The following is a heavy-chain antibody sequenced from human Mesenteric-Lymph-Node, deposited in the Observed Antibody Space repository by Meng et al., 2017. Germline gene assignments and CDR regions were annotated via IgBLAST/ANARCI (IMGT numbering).Heavy chain of an antibody. Sequence: QVQLQRWGAGLLKPSEALSLTCAGYGGSFSGYYWSWIRQPPGKGLEWIGEINHSGSTNYNPSLKSRVTISVDTSKNQFSLKLSSVTAADTAVYYCARGIAVAGYPFWGQGTLVTVSS. CDR3: ARGIAVAGYPF. D-gene: IGHD6-19*01. V-gene: IGHV4-34*01. CDR1: GGSFSGYY. CDR2: INHSGST. J-gene: IGHJ4*02.